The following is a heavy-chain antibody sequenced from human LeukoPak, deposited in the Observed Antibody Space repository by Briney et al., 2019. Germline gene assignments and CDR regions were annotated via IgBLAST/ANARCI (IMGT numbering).Heavy chain of an antibody. V-gene: IGHV3-33*01. J-gene: IGHJ4*02. CDR1: GFTFSSYG. CDR2: IWYDGSNK. CDR3: ARDYSAYSSSWYLDY. D-gene: IGHD6-13*01. Sequence: HPGGSLRLSCAASGFTFSSYGMHWVRQAPGKGLEWVAVIWYDGSNKYYADSVKGRFTISRDNSKNTLYLQMNSLRAEETAVYYCARDYSAYSSSWYLDYWGQGTLVTVSS.